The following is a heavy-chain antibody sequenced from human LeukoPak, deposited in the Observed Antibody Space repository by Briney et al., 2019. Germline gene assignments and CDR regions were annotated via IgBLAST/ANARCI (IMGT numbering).Heavy chain of an antibody. V-gene: IGHV4-4*07. CDR1: GGSISSYY. CDR2: IYTSGST. CDR3: ARDQAKGYCSSTSCYPSLGFDY. Sequence: SETLSLTCTVSGGSISSYYWSWIRQPAGKGLEWIGRIYTSGSTNCNPSLKSRVTMSVDTSKNQFSLKLSSVTAADTAVYYCARDQAKGYCSSTSCYPSLGFDYWGQGTLVTVSS. D-gene: IGHD2-2*01. J-gene: IGHJ4*02.